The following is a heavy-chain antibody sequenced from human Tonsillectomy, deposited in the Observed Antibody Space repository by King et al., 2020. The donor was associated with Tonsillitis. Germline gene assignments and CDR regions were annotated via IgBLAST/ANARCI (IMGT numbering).Heavy chain of an antibody. V-gene: IGHV3-30*18. Sequence: VQLVESGGGVVQPGRSLRLSCAASGLTLRNYGIHWVRQAPGKGLEWVAVISYDGGNRYYADSVKGRFTISRDDSKNTLYLQMNSLRAEDTAVYYCAKEEESDYTGGNYRPPFDYWGQGTLVTVSS. CDR1: GLTLRNYG. CDR2: ISYDGGNR. D-gene: IGHD3-16*02. CDR3: AKEEESDYTGGNYRPPFDY. J-gene: IGHJ4*02.